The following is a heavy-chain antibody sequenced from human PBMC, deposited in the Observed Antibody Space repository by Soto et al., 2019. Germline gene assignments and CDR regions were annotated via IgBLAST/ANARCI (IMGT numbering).Heavy chain of an antibody. CDR2: IIPIFGTA. D-gene: IGHD3-10*01. Sequence: SVKVSCKASGYTFSSYAISWVRQAPGQGLEWMGGIIPIFGTANYAQKFQGRVTITADESTSTAYMELSSLRSEDTAVYYCFFMVRGRHWFDPWGQGTLVTVSS. J-gene: IGHJ5*02. CDR1: GYTFSSYA. CDR3: FFMVRGRHWFDP. V-gene: IGHV1-69*13.